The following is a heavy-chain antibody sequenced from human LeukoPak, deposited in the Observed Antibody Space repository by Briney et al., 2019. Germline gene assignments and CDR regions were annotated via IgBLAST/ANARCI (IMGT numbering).Heavy chain of an antibody. CDR1: GYTFTSYA. CDR3: ARDLEGYYDSSGFPGAFDI. D-gene: IGHD3-22*01. J-gene: IGHJ3*02. V-gene: IGHV7-4-1*02. CDR2: INTNTGNP. Sequence: ASVKVSCRASGYTFTSYAMNWVRQAPGQGLEWMGWINTNTGNPTYAQGFPGRFVFSLDTSVSTAYLQISSLKAEDTAVYYCARDLEGYYDSSGFPGAFDIWGQGTMVTVSS.